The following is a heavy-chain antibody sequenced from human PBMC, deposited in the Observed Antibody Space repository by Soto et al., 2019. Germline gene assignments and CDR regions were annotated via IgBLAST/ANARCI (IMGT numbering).Heavy chain of an antibody. V-gene: IGHV1-8*01. D-gene: IGHD6-19*01. CDR1: GYTFTSYD. CDR3: ARNIGGSGWASSTYWYFDL. CDR2: MNPNSGNT. Sequence: ASVKVSCKASGYTFTSYDINWVRQATGQGLEWMGWMNPNSGNTGYAQKLQGRVTMTTDTSTSTAYMELRSLRSDDTAVYYCARNIGGSGWASSTYWYFDLWGRDTLVTVPS. J-gene: IGHJ2*01.